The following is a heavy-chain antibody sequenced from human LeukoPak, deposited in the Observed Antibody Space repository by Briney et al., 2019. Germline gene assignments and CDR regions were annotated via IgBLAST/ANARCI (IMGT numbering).Heavy chain of an antibody. J-gene: IGHJ6*02. CDR2: IKQDGSEK. V-gene: IGHV3-7*01. CDR1: GFTFSSYW. CDR3: AREQQLVRYYYYYYGMDV. Sequence: PGGSLRLSCAASGFTFSSYWMSWVRQAPGKGLEWVANIKQDGSEKYYVDSVKGRFTISRDNAKNSLYLQMNSLRAEDTAVYYCAREQQLVRYYYYYYGMDVWGQGTRVTVSS. D-gene: IGHD6-13*01.